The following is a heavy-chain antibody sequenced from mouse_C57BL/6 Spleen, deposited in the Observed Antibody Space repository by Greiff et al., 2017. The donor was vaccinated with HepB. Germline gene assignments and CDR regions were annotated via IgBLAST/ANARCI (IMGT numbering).Heavy chain of an antibody. CDR3: TRKRAYDGYYRYFDV. V-gene: IGHV1-15*01. Sequence: QVQLQQSGAELVRPGASVTLSCKASGYTFTDYEMHWVKQTPVHGLEWIGAIDPETGGTAYNQKFKGKAILTADKSSSTAYMELRSLTSEDSAVYYCTRKRAYDGYYRYFDVWGTGTTVTVSS. D-gene: IGHD2-3*01. J-gene: IGHJ1*03. CDR2: IDPETGGT. CDR1: GYTFTDYE.